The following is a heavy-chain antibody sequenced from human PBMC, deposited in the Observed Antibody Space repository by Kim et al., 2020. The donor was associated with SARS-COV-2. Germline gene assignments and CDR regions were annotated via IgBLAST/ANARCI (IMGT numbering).Heavy chain of an antibody. CDR1: GFTFDDYA. CDR2: ISWNSGRI. V-gene: IGHV3-9*01. D-gene: IGHD6-13*01. Sequence: GGSLRLSCAASGFTFDDYAMHWVRQAPGKGLEWVSGISWNSGRIGYADSVKGRFTISRDNAKNSLYLQMNSLRAEDTAFYYCARVYSSGWSEAFDIWGQGTMVTVSS. CDR3: ARVYSSGWSEAFDI. J-gene: IGHJ3*02.